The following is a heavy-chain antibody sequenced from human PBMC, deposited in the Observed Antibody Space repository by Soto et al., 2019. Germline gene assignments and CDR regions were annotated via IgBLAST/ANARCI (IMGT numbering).Heavy chain of an antibody. CDR1: SGSISSSNW. J-gene: IGHJ6*03. V-gene: IGHV4-4*02. Sequence: SETLSLTCAVSSGSISSSNWWSWVRQPPGKGLECIGEIYHSGSTNYNPSLKSRVTISVDKSKNQFSLKLSSVTAADTAVYYCARIIMGTTVTTSPGNYYYMDVWGKGTTVTVSS. D-gene: IGHD4-17*01. CDR2: IYHSGST. CDR3: ARIIMGTTVTTSPGNYYYMDV.